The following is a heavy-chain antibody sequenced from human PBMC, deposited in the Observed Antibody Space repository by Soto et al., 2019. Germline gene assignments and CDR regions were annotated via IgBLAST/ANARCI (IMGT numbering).Heavy chain of an antibody. CDR3: VKGYGGNPYYFDY. V-gene: IGHV4-59*01. CDR2: IYYSGST. CDR1: GGSISSYY. Sequence: PSETLSLTCTVSGGSISSYYWSWIRQPPGKGLEWIGYIYYSGSTNYNPSLKSRVTISVDTSKNQFSLKLSSVTAADTAVYYCVKGYGGNPYYFDYWGQGTLVTAPQ. D-gene: IGHD4-17*01. J-gene: IGHJ4*02.